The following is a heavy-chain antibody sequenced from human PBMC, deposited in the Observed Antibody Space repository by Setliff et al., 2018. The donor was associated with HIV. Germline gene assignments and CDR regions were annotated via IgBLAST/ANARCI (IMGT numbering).Heavy chain of an antibody. D-gene: IGHD5-12*01. CDR2: IGGQAEGGTA. J-gene: IGHJ4*02. CDR3: ASGRGSDAIAIDY. V-gene: IGHV3-15*04. CDR1: GFTISDTW. Sequence: PGGSLRLSCATSGFTISDTWMTWVRQAPGKGLEWVGRIGGQAEGGTAVYAPPVIARFTISRDDSKNTLYLDMGSLKTEDTAVYYCASGRGSDAIAIDYWGQGTPVTVSS.